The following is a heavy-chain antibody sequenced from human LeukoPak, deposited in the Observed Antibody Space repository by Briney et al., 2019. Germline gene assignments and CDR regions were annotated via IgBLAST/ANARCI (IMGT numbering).Heavy chain of an antibody. CDR2: ISGSGGSI. J-gene: IGHJ6*02. Sequence: GGSLRLSCVASGFTFSSYAMSWVRRAPGKGLERVSAISGSGGSIYYVDSVKGRFTISRDNSKNSLYLQMNSLRAEDTAVYYCASLGRVTDYYYYGMDVWGQGTTVTVSS. CDR3: ASLGRVTDYYYYGMDV. D-gene: IGHD2-21*02. V-gene: IGHV3-23*01. CDR1: GFTFSSYA.